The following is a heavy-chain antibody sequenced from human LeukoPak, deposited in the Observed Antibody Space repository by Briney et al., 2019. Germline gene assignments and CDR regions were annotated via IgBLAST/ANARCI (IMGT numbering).Heavy chain of an antibody. CDR3: ARDRGGCSSTKCPAVY. Sequence: ASVKVSCKASGYTFTTYGISWVRQAPGQGLEWMGWISTYTGDTNYAQKFRGRVTMTTDTSTSTAYMELRSLRSDDTAVYYCARDRGGCSSTKCPAVYWGQGTLVTVSS. V-gene: IGHV1-18*01. CDR2: ISTYTGDT. D-gene: IGHD2-2*01. CDR1: GYTFTTYG. J-gene: IGHJ4*02.